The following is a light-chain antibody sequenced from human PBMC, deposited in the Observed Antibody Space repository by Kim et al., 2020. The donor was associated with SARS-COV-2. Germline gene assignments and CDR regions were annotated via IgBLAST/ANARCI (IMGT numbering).Light chain of an antibody. CDR2: QDS. Sequence: SYELTQSPSVSVSPGQTASITCSGDKLGDKYACWYQQKPGQSPVLVIYQDSKRPSGIPERFSGSNSGNTATLTISGTQAIDEADYYCQAWDSSTYVFGTG. V-gene: IGLV3-1*01. CDR1: KLGDKY. J-gene: IGLJ1*01. CDR3: QAWDSSTYV.